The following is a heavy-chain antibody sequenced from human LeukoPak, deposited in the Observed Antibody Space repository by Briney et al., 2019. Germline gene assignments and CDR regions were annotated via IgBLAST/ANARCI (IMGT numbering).Heavy chain of an antibody. CDR2: IWYDGSNN. CDR1: GFTFNTYG. Sequence: GGSLRLSCAASGFTFNTYGMHWVRQAPGKGLEWVAVIWYDGSNNYYVDSVKGRFTISRDNSKNTLYLQMNSLRAEDTAVYYCARDQNEGYGDYFYYFDYWGQGTLVTVSS. J-gene: IGHJ4*02. D-gene: IGHD4-17*01. CDR3: ARDQNEGYGDYFYYFDY. V-gene: IGHV3-33*01.